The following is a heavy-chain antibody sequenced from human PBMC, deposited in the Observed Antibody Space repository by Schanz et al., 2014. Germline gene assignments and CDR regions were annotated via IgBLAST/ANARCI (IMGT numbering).Heavy chain of an antibody. CDR2: VWSDGNTK. J-gene: IGHJ4*02. Sequence: VQLVESGGGLVQPGESLRLSCAASGFSFSNYWMSWVRQAPGKGPEWVALVWSDGNTKYYVDSVKGRFTISRDNSMNTLHLQMDGLRVEDTAVYYCARRNFYDKSAAFDYWGQGSLVTVSS. D-gene: IGHD3-9*01. CDR3: ARRNFYDKSAAFDY. CDR1: GFSFSNYW. V-gene: IGHV3-33*08.